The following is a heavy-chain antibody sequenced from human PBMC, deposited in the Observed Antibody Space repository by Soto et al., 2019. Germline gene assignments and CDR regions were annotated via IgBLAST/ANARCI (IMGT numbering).Heavy chain of an antibody. Sequence: QVQLVESGGGVVQPGRSLRLSCAASGFTFSSYAMHWVRQAPGKGLEWVAGISYDGSNNYYADSVKGRFTISRDNSKNTLYLQMNSMRAKDTAVYYCACSEEQQPGDDAFDIWGQGTMVTVSS. V-gene: IGHV3-30-3*01. CDR3: ACSEEQQPGDDAFDI. J-gene: IGHJ3*02. CDR2: ISYDGSNN. CDR1: GFTFSSYA. D-gene: IGHD6-13*01.